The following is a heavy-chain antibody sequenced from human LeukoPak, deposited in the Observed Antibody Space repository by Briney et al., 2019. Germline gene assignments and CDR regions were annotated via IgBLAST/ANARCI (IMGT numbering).Heavy chain of an antibody. Sequence: SETLSLTCAVYGGSFSGYYWSWIRQPPGKGLEWIGEINHSGSTNYNPSLKSRVTISVDTSKNQFSLKLSSVTAADTAVYYCAGHSSGYFDYWGQGTLVTVSS. CDR2: INHSGST. V-gene: IGHV4-34*01. CDR1: GGSFSGYY. D-gene: IGHD3-22*01. J-gene: IGHJ4*02. CDR3: AGHSSGYFDY.